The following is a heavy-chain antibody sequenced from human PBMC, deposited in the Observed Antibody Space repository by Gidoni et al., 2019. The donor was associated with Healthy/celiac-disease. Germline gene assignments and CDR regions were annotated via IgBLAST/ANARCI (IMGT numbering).Heavy chain of an antibody. J-gene: IGHJ4*02. CDR2: INPNSGGT. CDR3: ARGGGYSSSWYLVDY. CDR1: GSTFTGYY. Sequence: QVQLVQSGAEVKKPGASVTVSCKASGSTFTGYYMHWVRQAPGQGLEWMGWINPNSGGTNYAQKFQGRVTMTRDTSISTAYMELSRLRSDDTAVYYCARGGGYSSSWYLVDYWGQGTLVTVSS. V-gene: IGHV1-2*02. D-gene: IGHD6-13*01.